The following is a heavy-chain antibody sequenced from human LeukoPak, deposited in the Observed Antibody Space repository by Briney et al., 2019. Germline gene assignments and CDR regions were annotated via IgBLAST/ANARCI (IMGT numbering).Heavy chain of an antibody. V-gene: IGHV4-38-2*01. J-gene: IGHJ5*02. CDR1: GYSISSGSY. CDR3: ARVGGPFDA. CDR2: IYHSGST. Sequence: SETLSLTCAVSGYSISSGSYWGWIRQPPGVGLEWIGSIYHSGSTYYYPSLKSRVTISVDTSKNQFSLKVSSVTAADTAVYYCARVGGPFDAWGQGTLVTVSS.